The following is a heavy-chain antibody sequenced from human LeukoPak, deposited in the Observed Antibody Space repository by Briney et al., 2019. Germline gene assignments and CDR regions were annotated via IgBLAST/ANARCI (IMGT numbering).Heavy chain of an antibody. CDR3: ATKGPRRGYFDY. J-gene: IGHJ4*02. Sequence: SETLSLTCAVSGGSISSGGYSWSWIRQPPGKGLEWIGYISHSGSAYYNPSLQSRVTISGDRSKNQFSLRLTSVTAADTAVYYCATKGPRRGYFDYWGQGTLVAVSS. V-gene: IGHV4-30-2*01. CDR1: GGSISSGGYS. CDR2: ISHSGSA.